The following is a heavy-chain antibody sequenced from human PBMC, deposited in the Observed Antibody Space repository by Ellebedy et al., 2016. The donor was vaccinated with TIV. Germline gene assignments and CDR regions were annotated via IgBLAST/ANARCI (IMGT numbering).Heavy chain of an antibody. D-gene: IGHD3-22*01. Sequence: PGGSLRLSCAASGFTVSSNYMSWVRQAPGKGLEWVANIKQDGSEKYYVDSVKGRFTISRDNAKNSLYLQMNSLRAEDTAVYYCARVYDSIDYWGQGTLVTVSS. CDR2: IKQDGSEK. CDR3: ARVYDSIDY. CDR1: GFTVSSNY. V-gene: IGHV3-7*01. J-gene: IGHJ4*02.